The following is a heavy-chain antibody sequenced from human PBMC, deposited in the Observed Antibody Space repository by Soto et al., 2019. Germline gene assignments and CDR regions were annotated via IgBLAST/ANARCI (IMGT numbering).Heavy chain of an antibody. V-gene: IGHV3-66*01. D-gene: IGHD4-17*01. CDR2: IYSGGSI. CDR1: GFTVSSNY. Sequence: EVQLVESGGGLVQPGGSLRLSCAVSGFTVSSNYMSWVRQAPGKGLEWVSVIYSGGSIYYADSVKGRCTISRDNSKNTLYLQMNSLRAEDTAVDYCAREGIRSPLYCWGQGTLVTVSS. CDR3: AREGIRSPLYC. J-gene: IGHJ4*02.